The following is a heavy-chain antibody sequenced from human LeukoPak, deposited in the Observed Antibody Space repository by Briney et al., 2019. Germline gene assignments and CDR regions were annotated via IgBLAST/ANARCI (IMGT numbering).Heavy chain of an antibody. V-gene: IGHV4-59*01. D-gene: IGHD6-13*01. J-gene: IGHJ4*02. Sequence: SETLSLTCSVSGGSIRSYCWSWIRQPPGKGLEWIGFIYYSGSTNYNTSLKRRVTISVDTSKNHFSLKLSYVTAADTAVYYCARAQQQLLPFDYWGQGNLVTVSS. CDR2: IYYSGST. CDR3: ARAQQQLLPFDY. CDR1: GGSIRSYC.